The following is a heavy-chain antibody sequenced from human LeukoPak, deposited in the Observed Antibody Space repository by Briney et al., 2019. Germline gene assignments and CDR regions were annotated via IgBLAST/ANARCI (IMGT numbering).Heavy chain of an antibody. D-gene: IGHD5-18*01. CDR3: ARGYSYGR. V-gene: IGHV3-20*04. Sequence: GGSLRLSCAASGFTFGNYGMSWVRQAPGKGLEWVSGINWNGGSTGYADSVEGRFTIFRDNAKNSQYLQMNSLRAEDTAVYYCARGYSYGRGGQGTLVTVSS. CDR1: GFTFGNYG. CDR2: INWNGGST. J-gene: IGHJ4*02.